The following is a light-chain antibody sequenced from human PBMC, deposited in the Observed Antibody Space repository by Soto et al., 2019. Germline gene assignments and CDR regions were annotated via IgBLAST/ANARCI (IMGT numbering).Light chain of an antibody. Sequence: DIQMTQSPSSVSASVGDRVTITCRTSQPISDYLNWYQQKPGKAPTLLIYTASNLQSGVPSRFSGSGSGTHFTLTISSLQPEDFATYYCQQHYNTPRTFXQGTKADIK. CDR3: QQHYNTPRT. V-gene: IGKV1-39*01. J-gene: IGKJ1*01. CDR1: QPISDY. CDR2: TAS.